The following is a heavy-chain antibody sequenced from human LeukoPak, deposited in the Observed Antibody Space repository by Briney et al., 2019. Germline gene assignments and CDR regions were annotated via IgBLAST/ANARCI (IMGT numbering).Heavy chain of an antibody. CDR1: GYTFTSYG. Sequence: ASVKVSCKASGYTFTSYGISWVRQAPGQGLEWMGWISAYNGNTNYAQKLQGRVTMTTDTSTSTAYMELRSLRSDDTAVYYCATGIERGTVVTPCYFDYWGQGTLVTVSS. V-gene: IGHV1-18*01. D-gene: IGHD4-23*01. J-gene: IGHJ4*02. CDR2: ISAYNGNT. CDR3: ATGIERGTVVTPCYFDY.